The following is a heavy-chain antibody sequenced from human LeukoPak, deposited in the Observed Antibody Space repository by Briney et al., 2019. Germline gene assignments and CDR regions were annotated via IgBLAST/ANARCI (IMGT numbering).Heavy chain of an antibody. CDR1: GYTFTSYD. Sequence: VASVKVSCKASGYTFTSYDINWVRQATGQGLEWMGWMNPNSGNTGYAQKFQGRVTMTRNTSISTAYMELSSLRSEDTAVYYCAREVKSDGGYYYDSSGYYGEDYFDYWGQGTLVAVSS. V-gene: IGHV1-8*01. D-gene: IGHD3-22*01. J-gene: IGHJ4*02. CDR2: MNPNSGNT. CDR3: AREVKSDGGYYYDSSGYYGEDYFDY.